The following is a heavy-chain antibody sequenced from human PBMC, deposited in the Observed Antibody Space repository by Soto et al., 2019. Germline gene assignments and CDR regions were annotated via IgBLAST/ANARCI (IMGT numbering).Heavy chain of an antibody. CDR2: ISGSGGST. V-gene: IGHV3-23*01. J-gene: IGHJ6*02. D-gene: IGHD3-10*01. CDR1: GFTFSSYA. Sequence: EVQLLESGGGLVQPGGSLRLSCAASGFTFSSYAMSWVRQAPGKGLEWVSAISGSGGSTYYADSVKGRFTISRDNSKNMLYLQMNSLRAEDTAVYYCAKDITMVRGPSGGMDVWGQGTTVTVSS. CDR3: AKDITMVRGPSGGMDV.